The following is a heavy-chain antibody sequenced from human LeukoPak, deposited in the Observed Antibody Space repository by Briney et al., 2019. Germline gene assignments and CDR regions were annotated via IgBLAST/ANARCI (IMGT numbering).Heavy chain of an antibody. J-gene: IGHJ3*02. CDR1: GFTFSSYS. CDR3: ARDPLKRAFDI. CDR2: ISSSSSYI. V-gene: IGHV3-21*01. Sequence: GGSLRLSCAASGFTFSSYSMNWVRQAPGKGLEWVSSISSSSSYIYYADSVKGRFTISRDNAKNSLYLLMNSLRAEDTAVYYCARDPLKRAFDIWGQGTMVTVSS.